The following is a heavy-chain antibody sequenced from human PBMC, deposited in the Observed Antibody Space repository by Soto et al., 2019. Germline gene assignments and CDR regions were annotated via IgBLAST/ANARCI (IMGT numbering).Heavy chain of an antibody. CDR1: GFTFSSYW. Sequence: EVQLVESGGGLVQPGGSLRLSCAASGFTFSSYWMHWVRQGPGEGLVWVSRIMSVGSGTTYADSVKGPFTISRDNAKNTLYLKMNSLRAEDTAVYHCARSWGSGGVEYNMDVWGQGTTVTVSS. CDR2: IMSVGSGT. J-gene: IGHJ6*02. D-gene: IGHD3-16*01. CDR3: ARSWGSGGVEYNMDV. V-gene: IGHV3-74*01.